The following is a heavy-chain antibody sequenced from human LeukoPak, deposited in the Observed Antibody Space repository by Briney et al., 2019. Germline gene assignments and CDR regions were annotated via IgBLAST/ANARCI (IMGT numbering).Heavy chain of an antibody. V-gene: IGHV4-38-2*01. CDR3: ARFYGSDWFFDF. J-gene: IGHJ4*02. CDR2: IYRSGSA. CDR1: GYSISDGYY. Sequence: SETLSLTCAVSGYSISDGYYWAWIRQPPGKGLEWIAHIYRSGSAYYNPSLKSRVSISVDMSEDHLSLKVSPVTAADTAVYYCARFYGSDWFFDFWGQGTLVTVSS. D-gene: IGHD3-9*01.